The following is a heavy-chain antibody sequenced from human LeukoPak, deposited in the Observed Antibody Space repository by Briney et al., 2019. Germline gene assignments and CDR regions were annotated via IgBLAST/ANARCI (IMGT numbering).Heavy chain of an antibody. D-gene: IGHD2-2*01. CDR3: ARGRYCSSTSCSPEDYYYMDV. CDR1: GFPFSSYA. Sequence: GGSLRLSCAASGFPFSSYAVSWVRQAPGKGLQCVSSISSTSGSTFYADSVKGRFTISRDNAKNSLYLQMNSLRAEDTAVYYCARGRYCSSTSCSPEDYYYMDVWGKGTTVTVSS. J-gene: IGHJ6*03. CDR2: ISSTSGST. V-gene: IGHV3-23*01.